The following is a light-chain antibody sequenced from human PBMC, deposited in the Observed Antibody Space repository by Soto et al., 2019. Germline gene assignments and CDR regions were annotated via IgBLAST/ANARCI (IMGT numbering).Light chain of an antibody. J-gene: IGLJ3*02. CDR1: SSDIGSDKL. CDR2: EAF. CDR3: CSYAGSTTWV. Sequence: QSALTQPASVSGSPGQSITISCTGTSSDIGSDKLVSWYQQHPGRAPKIIIYEAFKRPSGVSNRFSGSRSGNTASLTISGLRGEDEADYYCCSYAGSTTWVFGGGTKLTVL. V-gene: IGLV2-23*01.